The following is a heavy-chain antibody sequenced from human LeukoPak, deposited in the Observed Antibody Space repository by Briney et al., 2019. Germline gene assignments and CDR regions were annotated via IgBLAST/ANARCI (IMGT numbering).Heavy chain of an antibody. CDR1: GFTFSDYY. Sequence: PGGSLRLSCAASGFTFSDYYMSWIRQAPGKGLEWVSYISSSSTYYADSVKGRFTISRDNAKNSLFLQMNSLRAEDTAVYYCARAKGAWEDFDYWGQGTLVTVSS. J-gene: IGHJ4*02. V-gene: IGHV3-11*05. CDR3: ARAKGAWEDFDY. CDR2: ISSSST. D-gene: IGHD1-26*01.